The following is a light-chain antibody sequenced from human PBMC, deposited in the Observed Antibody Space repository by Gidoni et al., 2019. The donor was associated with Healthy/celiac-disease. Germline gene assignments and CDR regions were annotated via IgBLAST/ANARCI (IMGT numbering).Light chain of an antibody. V-gene: IGKV3-15*01. CDR1: QSVSSN. CDR3: QQYNNWWWT. Sequence: EIVMTQSPATLSVSPGERATLPCRASQSVSSNLAWYQQKPGQAPRLLIYGASTRATGIPARFSGSGSGTEFTLTISSLQSEDFAVYYCQQYNNWWWTFGQGTKVEIK. CDR2: GAS. J-gene: IGKJ1*01.